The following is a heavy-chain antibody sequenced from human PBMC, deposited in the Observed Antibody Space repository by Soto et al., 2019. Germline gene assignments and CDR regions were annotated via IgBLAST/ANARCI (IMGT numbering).Heavy chain of an antibody. CDR2: IYPGDSNT. D-gene: IGHD2-15*01. CDR1: GYSFTIYW. Sequence: PGESLKISCKGSGYSFTIYWIGWVRQMPGKGLEWMGIIYPGDSNTRYSPSFQGQVTISADKSISTAYLQWSSLKASDTAMYYCAXRIGYCSGGSCFGPFDYWGQGTLVTVSS. J-gene: IGHJ4*02. V-gene: IGHV5-51*01. CDR3: AXRIGYCSGGSCFGPFDY.